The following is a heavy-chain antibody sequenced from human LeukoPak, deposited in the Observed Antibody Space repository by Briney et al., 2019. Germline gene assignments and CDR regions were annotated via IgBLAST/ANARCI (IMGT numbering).Heavy chain of an antibody. CDR3: ARAPPGYFDY. Sequence: SETLSLTCTVSGGSISSSSYYWGWIRQPPGKGLEWIGSIYYSGSTYYNPSLKSRVTISVDRSKNQFSLKLSSVTAADTAVYYCARAPPGYFDYWGQGTLVTVSS. CDR1: GGSISSSSYY. D-gene: IGHD7-27*01. CDR2: IYYSGST. V-gene: IGHV4-39*07. J-gene: IGHJ4*02.